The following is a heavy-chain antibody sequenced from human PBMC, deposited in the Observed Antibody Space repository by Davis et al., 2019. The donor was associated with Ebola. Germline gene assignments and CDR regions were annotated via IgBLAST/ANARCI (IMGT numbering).Heavy chain of an antibody. CDR2: VYRDGTT. D-gene: IGHD3-10*01. J-gene: IGHJ4*02. CDR1: GLAVNSNY. CDR3: ARWLGEFYDY. V-gene: IGHV3-53*01. Sequence: GESLKISCAASGLAVNSNYLSWVRQAPGKGLEWVSIVYRDGTTYYRDSVKGRFTISRDTSKNTLFLQMNSLRAEDTAVYYCARWLGEFYDYWGQGTLVTVSS.